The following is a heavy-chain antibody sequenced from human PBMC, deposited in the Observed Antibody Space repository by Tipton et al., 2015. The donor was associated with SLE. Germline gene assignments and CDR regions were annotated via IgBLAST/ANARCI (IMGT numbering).Heavy chain of an antibody. CDR2: IYYSGST. Sequence: TLSLTCAVSGGSISSSSNYWGWNRQPPGKGLEWIGSIYYSGSTYYNPSLKSRVTISVDTSKNQFSLKLSSVTAADTAVYYCARGAAGDFWSGYSAPDFDYWGQGTLVTVSS. CDR1: GGSISSSSNY. V-gene: IGHV4-39*07. CDR3: ARGAAGDFWSGYSAPDFDY. D-gene: IGHD3-3*01. J-gene: IGHJ4*02.